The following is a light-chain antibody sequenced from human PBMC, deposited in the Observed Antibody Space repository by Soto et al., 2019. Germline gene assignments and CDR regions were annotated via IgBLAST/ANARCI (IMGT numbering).Light chain of an antibody. Sequence: EIVLTQSPATLSSSPGERATLSCRASQSVSSYLAWYQQKPGKAPRLLIYDASNRATGIPARFSGSGSGTDFTLTISSLEPEDFAVYYCQQRSNWPPTFGGGTKVEIK. CDR3: QQRSNWPPT. CDR2: DAS. V-gene: IGKV3-11*01. J-gene: IGKJ4*01. CDR1: QSVSSY.